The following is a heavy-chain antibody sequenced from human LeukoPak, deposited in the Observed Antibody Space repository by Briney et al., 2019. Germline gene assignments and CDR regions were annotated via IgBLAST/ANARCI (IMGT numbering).Heavy chain of an antibody. V-gene: IGHV1-69*13. Sequence: PVKVSCKASGGTFSSYAISWVRQAPGQGLEWMGGIIPIFGTANYAQKFQGRVTITADESTSTAYMELSSLRSEDTAVYYCARAPYNWNYPLSGFDIWGQGTMVTVSS. CDR3: ARAPYNWNYPLSGFDI. CDR1: GGTFSSYA. D-gene: IGHD1-7*01. J-gene: IGHJ3*02. CDR2: IIPIFGTA.